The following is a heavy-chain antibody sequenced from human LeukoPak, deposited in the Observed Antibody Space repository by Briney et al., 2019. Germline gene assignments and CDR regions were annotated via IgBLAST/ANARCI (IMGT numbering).Heavy chain of an antibody. J-gene: IGHJ6*03. Sequence: SQTLSLTCAISGDSVSSNSAAWNWIRQSPSRGLEWLGRTYYRSKWYNDYAVSVKSRITINPDTSKNQFSLQLNSVTPEDTAVYYCARGYDSSGYYPYYYYYYLDVWGKGTTVTVSS. CDR1: GDSVSSNSAA. V-gene: IGHV6-1*01. CDR2: TYYRSKWYN. CDR3: ARGYDSSGYYPYYYYYYLDV. D-gene: IGHD3-22*01.